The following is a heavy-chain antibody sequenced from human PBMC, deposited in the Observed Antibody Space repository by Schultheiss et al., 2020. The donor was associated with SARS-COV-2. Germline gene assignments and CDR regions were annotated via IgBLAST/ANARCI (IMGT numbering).Heavy chain of an antibody. J-gene: IGHJ4*02. Sequence: GGSLRLSCAASGFTFSSYAMSWVRQAPGKGLEWVSAISGSGGSTYYADSVKGRFTTSRDNSKNTLYLQMNSLRAEDTAVYYCARYEVAAGKMFDYWGQGTLVTVSS. D-gene: IGHD6-25*01. CDR1: GFTFSSYA. CDR2: ISGSGGST. CDR3: ARYEVAAGKMFDY. V-gene: IGHV3-23*01.